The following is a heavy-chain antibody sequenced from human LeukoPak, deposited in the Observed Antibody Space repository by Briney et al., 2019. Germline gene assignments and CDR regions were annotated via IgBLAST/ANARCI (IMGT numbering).Heavy chain of an antibody. D-gene: IGHD3-22*01. CDR3: ARDRPGYDSSFADWFDP. CDR2: IYYSGST. V-gene: IGHV4-59*01. CDR1: GGSISSYY. J-gene: IGHJ5*02. Sequence: SETLSLTCTVSGGSISSYYWSWIRQPPGKGLEWIGYIYYSGSTNYNPSLKSRVTISVDTSKNQFSLKLSSVTAADTAVYYCARDRPGYDSSFADWFDPWGQGTLVTVSS.